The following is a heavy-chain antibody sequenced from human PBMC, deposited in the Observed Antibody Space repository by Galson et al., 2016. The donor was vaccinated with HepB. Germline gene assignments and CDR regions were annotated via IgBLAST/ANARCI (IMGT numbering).Heavy chain of an antibody. J-gene: IGHJ4*01. D-gene: IGHD4-11*01. CDR1: GFTSTNYW. CDR2: VSPNGAEE. CDR3: AATTVGSGGTRRFDH. Sequence: SLRLSCAASGFTSTNYWMNWVRQTPGKGLEWVANVSPNGAEEYYVDSVKGRFTISRDNAGTSLFLQMDSLRVDDTAVYYCAATTVGSGGTRRFDHWGHGILVTVSS. V-gene: IGHV3-7*02.